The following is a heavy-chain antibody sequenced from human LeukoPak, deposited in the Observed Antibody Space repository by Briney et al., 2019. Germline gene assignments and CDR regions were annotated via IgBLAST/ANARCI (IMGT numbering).Heavy chain of an antibody. V-gene: IGHV3-23*01. CDR1: GFTLSSYG. D-gene: IGHD6-19*01. Sequence: GGSLRLSCAASGFTLSSYGMNWVRQAPGKGLEWVSTITGSSVSTYYADSVKGRFAISRDNSKNTLYLQMNSLRAEDTAIYYCAKAYTSGWYYFDYWGQGTLVTVSS. J-gene: IGHJ4*02. CDR3: AKAYTSGWYYFDY. CDR2: ITGSSVST.